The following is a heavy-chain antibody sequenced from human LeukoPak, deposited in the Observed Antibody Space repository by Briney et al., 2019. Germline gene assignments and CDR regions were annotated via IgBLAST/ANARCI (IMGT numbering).Heavy chain of an antibody. Sequence: GGSLRLSCAASGFTFSSYGMHWVRPAPGKGREWVAVISYDGSNKYYADSVKGRFTISRDNSKNTLYLQMNSLRAEDTAVYYCARDPTTPRGYWGQGTLVTVSS. D-gene: IGHD4-11*01. V-gene: IGHV3-30*03. J-gene: IGHJ4*02. CDR3: ARDPTTPRGY. CDR2: ISYDGSNK. CDR1: GFTFSSYG.